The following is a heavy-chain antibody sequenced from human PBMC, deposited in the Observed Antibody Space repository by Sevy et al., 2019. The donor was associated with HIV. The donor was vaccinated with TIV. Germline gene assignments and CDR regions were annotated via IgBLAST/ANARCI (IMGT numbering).Heavy chain of an antibody. CDR2: ISSSSSYI. D-gene: IGHD3-22*01. Sequence: GGYLRLSCAASGFTFSSYSMNWVRQAPGKGLEWVSSISSSSSYIYYADSVKGRFTISRDNAKNSLYLQMNSLRAEDTAVYYCARPPLNYYDSSGYYFAGGQGTLVTVSS. J-gene: IGHJ4*02. CDR3: ARPPLNYYDSSGYYFA. CDR1: GFTFSSYS. V-gene: IGHV3-21*01.